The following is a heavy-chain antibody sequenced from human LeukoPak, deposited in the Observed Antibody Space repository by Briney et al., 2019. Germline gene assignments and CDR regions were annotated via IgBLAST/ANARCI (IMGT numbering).Heavy chain of an antibody. J-gene: IGHJ4*02. CDR3: ARQRDFQYYFDY. CDR1: GGSISSSIFY. V-gene: IGHV4-39*01. Sequence: PSETLSLTCTVSGGSISSSIFYWGWIRQPPGKGLGWIANIYYSGSTYYSPSLKSRVTISVDASKNQFSLKLTSVTAADTAVYYCARQRDFQYYFDYWGQGTLVTVSS. D-gene: IGHD3-3*01. CDR2: IYYSGST.